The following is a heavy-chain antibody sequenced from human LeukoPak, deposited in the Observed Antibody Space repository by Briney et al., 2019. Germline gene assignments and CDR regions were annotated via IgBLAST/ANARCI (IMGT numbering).Heavy chain of an antibody. V-gene: IGHV3-53*01. D-gene: IGHD3-16*01. CDR2: IYSGGST. Sequence: PGGSLRLSCAASGFTVSSNYMSWVRQAPGKGLEWVSVIYSGGSTYYADSVKGRFTISRDNSKNTLYLQMNSLRAEDTAVYYCTTVGHYDYVWGSSYWGQGTLVTVSS. CDR3: TTVGHYDYVWGSSY. CDR1: GFTVSSNY. J-gene: IGHJ4*02.